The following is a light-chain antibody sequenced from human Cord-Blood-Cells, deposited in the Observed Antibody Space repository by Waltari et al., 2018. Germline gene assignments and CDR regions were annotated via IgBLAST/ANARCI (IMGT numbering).Light chain of an antibody. CDR3: CSYAGSYTLV. Sequence: QSALTQPRSVSGSPGQSATIPCTGTSSPVGGYHYVSWYQQHPGKAPKHMIYDVSKRPSGVPDRFSGSKSGNTASLTISGLQAEDEADYYCCSYAGSYTLVFGGGTKLTVL. V-gene: IGLV2-11*01. CDR2: DVS. CDR1: SSPVGGYHY. J-gene: IGLJ3*02.